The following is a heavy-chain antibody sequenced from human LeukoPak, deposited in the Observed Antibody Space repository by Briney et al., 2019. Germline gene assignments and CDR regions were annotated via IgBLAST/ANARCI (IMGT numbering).Heavy chain of an antibody. J-gene: IGHJ5*02. D-gene: IGHD4-17*01. CDR1: GFTFGDYA. CDR2: IRSKAYGGTT. CDR3: TRANRKVYGDYLIWFDP. Sequence: GGSLRLSCTASGFTFGDYAMSWFRQAPGKGLEWVGFIRSKAYGGTTEYAASVKGRFTISRDDSKSIASLQMNSLNTEDTAVYYCTRANRKVYGDYLIWFDPWGQGTLVTVSS. V-gene: IGHV3-49*03.